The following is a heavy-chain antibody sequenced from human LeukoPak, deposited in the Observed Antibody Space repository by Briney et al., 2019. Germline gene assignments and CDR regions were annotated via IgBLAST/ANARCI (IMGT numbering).Heavy chain of an antibody. D-gene: IGHD5-24*01. V-gene: IGHV1-2*02. Sequence: ASVTVSCKASGYTFTDYYMHWVRQAPGQGLEWMGWINPDSGGTNYAQKFQGRVTMTRDTSISTAYMELRRLRPDDTAVYYCARGRRILGRDPNAGDFFDYWGQGTLVTVSS. CDR1: GYTFTDYY. J-gene: IGHJ4*02. CDR2: INPDSGGT. CDR3: ARGRRILGRDPNAGDFFDY.